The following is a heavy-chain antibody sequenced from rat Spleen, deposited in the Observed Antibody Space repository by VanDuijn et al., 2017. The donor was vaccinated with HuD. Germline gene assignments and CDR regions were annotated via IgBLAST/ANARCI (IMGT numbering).Heavy chain of an antibody. CDR2: IQSGGST. Sequence: QVQLKESGPGLVQPSQTLSLTCTVSGFSLTDYSVYWVRQPPGKGLEWMGRIQSGGSTDYNSALKSRLSISRDTSKSQVFLKMNRLQTDDTAIYFCTRGCSEAQSYYFDYWGQGVMVTVSS. V-gene: IGHV2-19*01. J-gene: IGHJ2*01. D-gene: IGHD3-8*01. CDR3: TRGCSEAQSYYFDY. CDR1: GFSLTDYS.